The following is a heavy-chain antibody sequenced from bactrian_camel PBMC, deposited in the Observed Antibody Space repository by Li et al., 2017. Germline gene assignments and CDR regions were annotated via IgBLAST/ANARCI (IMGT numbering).Heavy chain of an antibody. V-gene: IGHV3S1*01. Sequence: HVQLVESGGGLVQPGGSLSLSCAASGFTFSSYAMNWVRQAPGKGLEWVSTISWNGDHTNYAGGVKGQFTISRDNTKNTVHLQMNSLESSDTAVYYCATGGRLATKATMTALFGNWGQGTQVTVS. CDR1: GFTFSSYA. J-gene: IGHJ6*01. CDR2: ISWNGDHT. CDR3: ATGGRLATKATMTALFGN. D-gene: IGHD4*01.